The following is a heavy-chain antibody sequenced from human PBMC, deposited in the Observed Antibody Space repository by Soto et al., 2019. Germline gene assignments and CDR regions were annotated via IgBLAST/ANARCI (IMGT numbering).Heavy chain of an antibody. D-gene: IGHD5-12*01. Sequence: QVQLQQWGARLLKPSETLSLTCGVNGESLNGHYWSWIRQSPGTGLEWIGEVNHSGNTVYNPSLKSRVTISAATSKNQFSLRLTSVTAADTALYYCARGGRKWLRLDAFDIWGQGTMVTVSS. J-gene: IGHJ3*02. CDR1: GESLNGHY. CDR2: VNHSGNT. CDR3: ARGGRKWLRLDAFDI. V-gene: IGHV4-34*01.